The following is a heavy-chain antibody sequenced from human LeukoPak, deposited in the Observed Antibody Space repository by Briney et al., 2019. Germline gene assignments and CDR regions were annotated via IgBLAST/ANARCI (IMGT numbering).Heavy chain of an antibody. CDR1: GYSISSGYY. Sequence: SETLSLTCAVSGYSISSGYYWGWSRQPPGQGLEWIGSIYHSGSTYYNPSLKSRVTISVDTSKNQFSLKLSSVTAADTAVYYCARHRAPYSGSYVDYWGQGTLVTVSS. V-gene: IGHV4-38-2*01. CDR2: IYHSGST. D-gene: IGHD1-26*01. J-gene: IGHJ4*02. CDR3: ARHRAPYSGSYVDY.